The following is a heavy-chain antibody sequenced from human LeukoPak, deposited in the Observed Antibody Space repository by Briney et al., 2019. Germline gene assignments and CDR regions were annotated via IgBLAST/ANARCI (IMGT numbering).Heavy chain of an antibody. D-gene: IGHD3-3*01. CDR3: AKAELGVDTFFDY. Sequence: GGSLRLSCAASGFTFTNYAMHWVRQAPGKGLEWVAFIRYDGSLKYYLDSVKGRFTISRDNSKNTLYLQMNSLRAEDTAFYYCAKAELGVDTFFDYWGQGTLVTVSS. CDR2: IRYDGSLK. J-gene: IGHJ4*02. V-gene: IGHV3-30*02. CDR1: GFTFTNYA.